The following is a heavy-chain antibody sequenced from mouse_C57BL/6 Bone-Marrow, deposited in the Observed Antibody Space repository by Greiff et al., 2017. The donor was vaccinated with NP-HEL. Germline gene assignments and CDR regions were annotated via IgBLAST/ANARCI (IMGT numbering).Heavy chain of an antibody. CDR2: IYPGDGDT. D-gene: IGHD2-9*01. Sequence: QVQLQQSGPELVKPGASVKISCKASGYAFSSSWMNWVKQRPGKGLEWIGRIYPGDGDTNYNGKFKGQATLTADNSSSTAYMQLSSRTSEDSAVYFCARGPTMVPYFDYWGQGTTLTVSS. V-gene: IGHV1-82*01. CDR1: GYAFSSSW. CDR3: ARGPTMVPYFDY. J-gene: IGHJ2*01.